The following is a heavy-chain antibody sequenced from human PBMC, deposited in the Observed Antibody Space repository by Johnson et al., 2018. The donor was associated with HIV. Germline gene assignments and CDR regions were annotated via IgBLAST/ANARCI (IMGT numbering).Heavy chain of an antibody. V-gene: IGHV3-30-3*01. CDR2: ISYDGSNK. J-gene: IGHJ3*02. CDR1: GFTFSSYA. CDR3: ASLGLDLLVKAPLSVVFDAFDI. D-gene: IGHD3-16*01. Sequence: QVHLVESGGGVVQPGRSLRLSCAASGFTFSSYAMHWVRQAPGKGLEWVAVISYDGSNKYYADSVKGRFTISRANSKNTLYLQMNSLRAEDTAVYYCASLGLDLLVKAPLSVVFDAFDIWGQGTMVTVSS.